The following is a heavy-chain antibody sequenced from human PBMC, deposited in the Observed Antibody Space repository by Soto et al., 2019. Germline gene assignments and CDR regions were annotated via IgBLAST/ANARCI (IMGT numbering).Heavy chain of an antibody. J-gene: IGHJ4*02. CDR2: ISGSGGST. Sequence: GGSLRLSCAASGFTFSSYAMSWVRQAPGKGLEWVSAISGSGGSTYYADSVKGRFTISRDNSKNTLYLQMNSLRAEDTAVYYCTTDPGDYPFDYWGQGTLVTVSS. V-gene: IGHV3-23*01. CDR3: TTDPGDYPFDY. CDR1: GFTFSSYA. D-gene: IGHD4-17*01.